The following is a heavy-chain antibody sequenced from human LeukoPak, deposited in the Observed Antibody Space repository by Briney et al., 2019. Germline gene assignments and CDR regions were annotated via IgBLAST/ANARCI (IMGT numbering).Heavy chain of an antibody. CDR1: GFTFSSYA. V-gene: IGHV3-23*01. D-gene: IGHD1-26*01. CDR3: AKEEVGATRSRNWFDP. Sequence: GGSLRLSCAASGFTFSSYAMSWVRQAPGKGLEWVSAISGSGGSTYYADSVKGRFTISRDNSKNTLYLQMNSLRAEDTAVYYCAKEEVGATRSRNWFDPWGQGTLVTVSS. CDR2: ISGSGGST. J-gene: IGHJ5*02.